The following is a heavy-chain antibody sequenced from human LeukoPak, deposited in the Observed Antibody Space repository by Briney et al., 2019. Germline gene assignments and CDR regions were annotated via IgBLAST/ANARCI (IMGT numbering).Heavy chain of an antibody. CDR3: AKEAVAGNYYTDV. CDR1: GGSISSYY. Sequence: PSETLSLTCTVSGGSISSYYWSWIRQPAGKGLEWIGRIYTSGSTNYNPSLKSRVTMSVDTSKNQFSLKLSSVTAADAAVYYCAKEAVAGNYYTDVWGKGTTVTVSS. V-gene: IGHV4-4*07. CDR2: IYTSGST. D-gene: IGHD6-19*01. J-gene: IGHJ6*03.